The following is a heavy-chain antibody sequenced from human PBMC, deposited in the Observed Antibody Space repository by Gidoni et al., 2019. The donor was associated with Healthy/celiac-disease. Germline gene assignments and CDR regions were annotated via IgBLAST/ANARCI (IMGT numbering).Heavy chain of an antibody. CDR3: ARIAVAGPASPEYYFDY. J-gene: IGHJ4*02. D-gene: IGHD6-13*01. Sequence: QVQLQESGPGLVKPSETLSLTCAVSGYSISRGYYWGWIRPPPGNGLELIGSIYHSGSTYYNPSLKSRVTISVDTSKNQFSLKLSSVTAAYTAVYYCARIAVAGPASPEYYFDYWGQGTLVTVSS. CDR2: IYHSGST. CDR1: GYSISRGYY. V-gene: IGHV4-38-2*01.